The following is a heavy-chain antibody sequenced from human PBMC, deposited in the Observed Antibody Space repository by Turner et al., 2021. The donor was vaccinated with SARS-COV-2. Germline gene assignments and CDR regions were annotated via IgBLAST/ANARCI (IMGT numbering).Heavy chain of an antibody. CDR2: IIPVFGPA. D-gene: IGHD3-10*01. CDR3: ARTSLRAMDV. Sequence: QVQLVQSGAEVKKPGSSVKVSCKASGGTFSSYAISWVRQAPGHGLEWMGGIIPVFGPATYAQKFQGRVTITADVSSGTAYLALSSLRSEDTATYYCARTSLRAMDVWGQGTTVVVS. CDR1: GGTFSSYA. J-gene: IGHJ6*02. V-gene: IGHV1-69*01.